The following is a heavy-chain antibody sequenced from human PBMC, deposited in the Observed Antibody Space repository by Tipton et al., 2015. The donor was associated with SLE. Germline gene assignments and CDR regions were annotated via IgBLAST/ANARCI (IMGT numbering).Heavy chain of an antibody. CDR3: ARVFFGEVVMHYYYYMDV. CDR1: GGSFSGYY. Sequence: GLVKPSETLSLTCAVYGGSFSGYYWSWIRQPPGKGLEWIGEINHSGSTNYNPSLKSRVTISVDTSKNQFSLKLSSVTAADTAVYYCARVFFGEVVMHYYYYMDVWGKGTTVTVSS. V-gene: IGHV4-34*01. D-gene: IGHD3-3*01. J-gene: IGHJ6*03. CDR2: INHSGST.